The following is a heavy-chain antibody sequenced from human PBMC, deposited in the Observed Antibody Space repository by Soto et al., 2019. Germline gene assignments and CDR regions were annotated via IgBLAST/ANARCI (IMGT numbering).Heavy chain of an antibody. CDR1: GGSFSGYY. J-gene: IGHJ4*02. Sequence: SETLSLTCAVYGGSFSGYYWSWIRQPPGKELEWIGEINHSGSTNYNPSLKSRVTISVDTSKNQFSLKLSSVTAADTAVYYCARGPVGGPSSSWYSFDYWGQGTLVTVSS. CDR3: ARGPVGGPSSSWYSFDY. CDR2: INHSGST. D-gene: IGHD6-13*01. V-gene: IGHV4-34*01.